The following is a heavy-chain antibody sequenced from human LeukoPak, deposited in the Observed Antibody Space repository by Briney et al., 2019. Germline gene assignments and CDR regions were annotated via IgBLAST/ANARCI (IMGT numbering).Heavy chain of an antibody. CDR3: ARASAPVWSGLRYYYYYSMDV. V-gene: IGHV4-38-2*01. J-gene: IGHJ6*03. CDR2: IYHNGTT. Sequence: KPSETLSLTCAVSGYSMSSGFYWAWVRQPPGKGLEWIANIYHNGTTYYNPSLKSRVTMSVDTSQNLFSLNLKSVTATDTAVYYCARASAPVWSGLRYYYYYSMDVWGKGTTVTVSS. CDR1: GYSMSSGFY. D-gene: IGHD3-3*01.